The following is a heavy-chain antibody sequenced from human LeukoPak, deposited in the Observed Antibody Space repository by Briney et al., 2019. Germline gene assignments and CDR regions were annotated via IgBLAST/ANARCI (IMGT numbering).Heavy chain of an antibody. J-gene: IGHJ4*02. CDR3: ARESDSGGFSNY. Sequence: PSETLSLTCAVSGSSISSGYYWGWIRQPPGKGLEWIGTIYHSGSTSYNPSLKSRVTISVDTSENQFSLRLSSVTAADTAVYYCARESDSGGFSNYWGQGILVTVSS. V-gene: IGHV4-38-2*01. D-gene: IGHD3-22*01. CDR1: GSSISSGYY. CDR2: IYHSGST.